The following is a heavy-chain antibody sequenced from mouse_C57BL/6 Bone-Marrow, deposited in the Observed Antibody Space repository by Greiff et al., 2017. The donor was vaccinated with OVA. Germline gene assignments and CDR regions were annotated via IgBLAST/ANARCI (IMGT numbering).Heavy chain of an antibody. CDR2: INPNNGGT. CDR3: ARRDYEAMDY. CDR1: GYTFTDYY. D-gene: IGHD2-4*01. V-gene: IGHV1-26*01. Sequence: SGPELVKPGASVKISCKASGYTFTDYYMNWVKQSHGKSLEWIGDINPNNGGTSYNQKFKGKATLTVDKSSSTAYMELRSLTSEDSAVYYCARRDYEAMDYWGQGTSVTVSS. J-gene: IGHJ4*01.